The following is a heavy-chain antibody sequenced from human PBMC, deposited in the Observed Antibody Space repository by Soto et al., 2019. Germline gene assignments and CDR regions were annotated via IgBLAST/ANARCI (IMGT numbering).Heavy chain of an antibody. V-gene: IGHV1-69*13. CDR3: ARVDCSGGSCYLSWFDP. CDR1: GGTFSSYA. Sequence: GASVKVSFKASGGTFSSYAISWLRQAPGQGLEWMGGIIPIFGTANYAQKFQGRVTITADESTSTAYMELSSLRSEDTAVYYCARVDCSGGSCYLSWFDPWGQGTLVTVSS. D-gene: IGHD2-15*01. CDR2: IIPIFGTA. J-gene: IGHJ5*02.